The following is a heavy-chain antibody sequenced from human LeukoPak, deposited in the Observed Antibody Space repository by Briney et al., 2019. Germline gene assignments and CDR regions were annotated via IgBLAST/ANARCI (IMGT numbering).Heavy chain of an antibody. J-gene: IGHJ4*02. Sequence: PGGSLRLSCAASGLTFSSFDMTWVRQAPGKGLECVSTISGSGGSTYYADSVKGRFTISRGNSKNTVYLQMNSLRAEDTCAYYCAKRRIGSFDYWGQGTLVTVSS. D-gene: IGHD2-15*01. V-gene: IGHV3-23*01. CDR2: ISGSGGST. CDR1: GLTFSSFD. CDR3: AKRRIGSFDY.